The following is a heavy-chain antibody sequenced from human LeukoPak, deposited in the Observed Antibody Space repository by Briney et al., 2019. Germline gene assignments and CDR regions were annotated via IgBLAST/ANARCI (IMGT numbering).Heavy chain of an antibody. D-gene: IGHD3-9*01. CDR2: IYWNDDN. CDR3: AQRRSLRHFDRKKHDYFDY. J-gene: IGHJ4*02. V-gene: IGHV2-5*01. Sequence: GSGPTLVNPTQTLTPTFTFSGFSLSTSGVGVGWIRQPPGKALESLALIYWNDDNRYSPSLKSRLTITKATSKNQVVLTMTNMDPVETATYYCAQRRSLRHFDRKKHDYFDYWGQGTLVTVSS. CDR1: GFSLSTSGVG.